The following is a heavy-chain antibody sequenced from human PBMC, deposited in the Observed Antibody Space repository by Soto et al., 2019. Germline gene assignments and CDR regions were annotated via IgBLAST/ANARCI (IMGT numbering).Heavy chain of an antibody. CDR3: ARDSGYGDPFDY. V-gene: IGHV4-59*01. CDR2: IFYSGDT. J-gene: IGHJ4*02. CDR1: GGYISSYY. D-gene: IGHD4-17*01. Sequence: SETLSLTCTVSGGYISSYYWSWIRQPPGKGLEWIGYIFYSGDTNYNPSLRSRVTISVDTSKNQFSLKLSSVTAADTAVYYCARDSGYGDPFDYWAQGTLVTVSS.